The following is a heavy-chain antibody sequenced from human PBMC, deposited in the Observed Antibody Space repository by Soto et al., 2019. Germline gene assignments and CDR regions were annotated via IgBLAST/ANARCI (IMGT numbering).Heavy chain of an antibody. V-gene: IGHV4-39*07. Sequence: SETLSLTCTVSGDSISSSNYYWGWIRQPPGKGLEWIGSMYNGGSTYYNPSLKSRVTISVDTSKNQFSLKLSSVTAADTAVYYCARTPLLWGQGTLVTVSS. J-gene: IGHJ4*02. CDR1: GDSISSSNYY. D-gene: IGHD1-26*01. CDR2: MYNGGST. CDR3: ARTPLL.